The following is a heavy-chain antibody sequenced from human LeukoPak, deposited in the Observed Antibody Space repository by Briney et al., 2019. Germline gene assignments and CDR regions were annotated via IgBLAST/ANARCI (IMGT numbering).Heavy chain of an antibody. CDR1: GGSFSGYY. V-gene: IGHV4-34*01. CDR3: ARAHKTYSSIDY. CDR2: INHSGST. D-gene: IGHD6-19*01. Sequence: SETLSLTCDVYGGSFSGYYWSWIRQPPEKGLEWIGEINHSGSTNYNPSLKSRVTISLDTSKDQFSLKLSSVTAADTAVYYCARAHKTYSSIDYWGQGTLVTVSS. J-gene: IGHJ4*02.